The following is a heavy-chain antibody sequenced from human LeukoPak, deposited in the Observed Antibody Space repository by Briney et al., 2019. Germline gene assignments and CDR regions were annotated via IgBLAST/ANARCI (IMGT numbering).Heavy chain of an antibody. Sequence: SVKVSCKASGGTFSSYAISWVRQAPGQGLEWMGRIIPILGIANYAQKFQGRVTITADKSTSTAYMELSSLRSEDTAAYYCARTKFFDLTIFDYWGQGTLVTVSS. D-gene: IGHD3-3*01. CDR1: GGTFSSYA. V-gene: IGHV1-69*04. CDR2: IIPILGIA. CDR3: ARTKFFDLTIFDY. J-gene: IGHJ4*02.